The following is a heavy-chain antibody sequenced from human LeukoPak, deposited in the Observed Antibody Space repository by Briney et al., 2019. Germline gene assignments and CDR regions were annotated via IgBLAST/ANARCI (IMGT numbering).Heavy chain of an antibody. CDR2: TSPNNGNT. D-gene: IGHD1-1*01. Sequence: GASVKVSCKTSGYTFTNYDINWVRQATGQGLEWLGWTSPNNGNTGYAQKFQGRVTMTRDASINTAYMELSSLRSEDTAVYYCARGDDGDYWGQGTLVTVSS. CDR1: GYTFTNYD. CDR3: ARGDDGDY. J-gene: IGHJ4*02. V-gene: IGHV1-8*01.